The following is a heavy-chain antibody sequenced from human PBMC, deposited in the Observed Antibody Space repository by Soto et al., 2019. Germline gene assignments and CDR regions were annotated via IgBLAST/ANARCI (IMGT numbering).Heavy chain of an antibody. CDR1: GFTFRSFT. CDR2: ISSNSAYI. J-gene: IGHJ5*02. Sequence: GGSLRLSCAASGFTFRSFTMNWVRQAPGKGLEWVSTISSNSAYIYYTDALRGRFTISRDSARNSLRLQMNSLRAEDTAVYYCTRGASRDSSARGWFDPWGPGTLVTVSS. V-gene: IGHV3-21*01. D-gene: IGHD6-13*01. CDR3: TRGASRDSSARGWFDP.